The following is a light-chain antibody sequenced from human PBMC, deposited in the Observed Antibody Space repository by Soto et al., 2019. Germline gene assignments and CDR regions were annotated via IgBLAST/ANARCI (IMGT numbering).Light chain of an antibody. CDR3: MPHLQTPWT. CDR1: QSLLHSNGYNY. J-gene: IGKJ1*01. Sequence: DIVMNQSPLSLPDTPGEPASISCRSSQSLLHSNGYNYLDWCLQKPDQSQQHLIYFGSKRASGVPGRFSGSGSGTDFTLKFRRVEADDVELYYCMPHLQTPWTFGQGTKVAL. CDR2: FGS. V-gene: IGKV2-28*01.